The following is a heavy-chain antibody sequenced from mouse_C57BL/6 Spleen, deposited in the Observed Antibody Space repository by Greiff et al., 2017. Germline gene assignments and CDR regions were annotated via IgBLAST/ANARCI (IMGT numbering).Heavy chain of an antibody. CDR1: GYTFTSYW. Sequence: QVQLQQSGAELVMPGASVKLSCKASGYTFTSYWMHWVKQRPGQGLEWIGEIDPSDSYTNYNQKFKGKSTLTVDKSSSTAYMQLSSLTSEDSAVYYCARSPYYYGSPRYFDVWGTGTTVTVSS. J-gene: IGHJ1*03. V-gene: IGHV1-69*01. CDR3: ARSPYYYGSPRYFDV. D-gene: IGHD1-1*01. CDR2: IDPSDSYT.